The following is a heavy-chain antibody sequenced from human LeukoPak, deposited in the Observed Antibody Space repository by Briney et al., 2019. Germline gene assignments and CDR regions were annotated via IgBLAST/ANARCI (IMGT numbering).Heavy chain of an antibody. J-gene: IGHJ4*02. Sequence: GGSLRLSCAASGFTFSSYSMNWVRQAPGKGLEWVSYISSSSSTIYYADSVKGRFTISRDNAKNSLYLQMNSLRAEDTAVYYCARGIMITFGGVIASNLLDYWGQGTLVTVSS. CDR3: ARGIMITFGGVIASNLLDY. CDR2: ISSSSSTI. D-gene: IGHD3-16*02. V-gene: IGHV3-48*01. CDR1: GFTFSSYS.